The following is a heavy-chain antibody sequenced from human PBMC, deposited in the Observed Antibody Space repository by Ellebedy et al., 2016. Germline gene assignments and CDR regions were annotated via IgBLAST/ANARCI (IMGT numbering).Heavy chain of an antibody. CDR3: AKDRDRWSNFDY. D-gene: IGHD4-23*01. Sequence: SLKISXAASGFTFDDYAMHWVRQAPGKGLEWVSGIGWNSGNIVYADSVKGRFTISRDNAKNSLYLQMNSLSAEDTAFYYCAKDRDRWSNFDYWGQGILVTVSS. CDR1: GFTFDDYA. V-gene: IGHV3-9*01. CDR2: IGWNSGNI. J-gene: IGHJ4*02.